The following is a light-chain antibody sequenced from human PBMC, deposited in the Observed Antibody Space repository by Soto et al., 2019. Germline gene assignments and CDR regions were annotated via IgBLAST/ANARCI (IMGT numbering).Light chain of an antibody. CDR2: KAS. CDR3: QQYNSYWT. V-gene: IGKV1-5*03. J-gene: IGKJ1*01. CDR1: QSISSW. Sequence: DIQITQSPSTLSASVGDRVTITCRASQSISSWLAWHQQKPGKAPKLLISKASSLESGVPSRLSGSGSGTEFTLTIRSLQPDDFATYYCQQYNSYWTFGQGTKVDIK.